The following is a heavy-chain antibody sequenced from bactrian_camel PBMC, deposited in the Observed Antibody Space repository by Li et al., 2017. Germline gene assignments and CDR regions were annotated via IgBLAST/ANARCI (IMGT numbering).Heavy chain of an antibody. V-gene: IGHV3S55*01. D-gene: IGHD3*01. CDR1: GTTYCRYD. Sequence: VQLVESGGGSVQAGGSLRLSCDASGTTYCRYDLSWYRQAPGKEREFVARIDSGGFSIVAESVKGRFTVFKGNAGKTLYLQMNSLRPEDTAMYYCAAVAEGRTVEGGVSLWTLFESGYWGQGTQVTVS. CDR2: IDSGGFS. CDR3: AAVAEGRTVEGGVSLWTLFESGY. J-gene: IGHJ4*01.